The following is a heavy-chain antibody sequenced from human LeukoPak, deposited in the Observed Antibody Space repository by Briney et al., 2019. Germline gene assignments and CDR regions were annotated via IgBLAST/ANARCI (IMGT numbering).Heavy chain of an antibody. V-gene: IGHV4-4*02. CDR3: ARDPGYCSGGSCYHPFGSFDY. CDR1: GGSISSSNW. CDR2: IYHSGST. J-gene: IGHJ4*02. D-gene: IGHD2-15*01. Sequence: SETLSLTCAVSGGSISSSNWWSWVRQPPGKGLEWIGEIYHSGSTNYNPSLKSRVTISVDKSKNQFSLKLSSVTAADTAVYYCARDPGYCSGGSCYHPFGSFDYWGQGTLVTVSS.